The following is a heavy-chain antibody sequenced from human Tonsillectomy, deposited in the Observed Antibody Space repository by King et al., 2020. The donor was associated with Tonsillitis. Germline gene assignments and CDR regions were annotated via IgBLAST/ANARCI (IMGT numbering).Heavy chain of an antibody. V-gene: IGHV3-23*04. Sequence: DVQLVESGGGVVPPGGSLRLSCAASGFTFSSYAMSWVRQAPRKGLEWVSAISYNADSTFKADSVEGRFTVSRDNSKNMLHLQMNSLRAEDTAVYYCARMTSEGYCTTTACYRTFDYWGQGTLVTVSS. J-gene: IGHJ4*02. CDR2: ISYNADST. CDR1: GFTFSSYA. CDR3: ARMTSEGYCTTTACYRTFDY. D-gene: IGHD2-2*01.